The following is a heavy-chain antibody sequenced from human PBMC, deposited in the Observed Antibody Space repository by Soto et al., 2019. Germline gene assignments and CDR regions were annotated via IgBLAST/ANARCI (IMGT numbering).Heavy chain of an antibody. CDR3: AKDQRPVPPGIAAAGTDWFDP. J-gene: IGHJ5*02. CDR1: GFTFSSYA. V-gene: IGHV3-23*01. CDR2: ISGSGGST. D-gene: IGHD6-13*01. Sequence: PGGSLRLSCAASGFTFSSYAMSWVRQAPGKGLEWVSAISGSGGSTYYADSVKGRFTISRDNSKNTLYLQMNSLRAEDTAVYYCAKDQRPVPPGIAAAGTDWFDPWGQGTLVTVSS.